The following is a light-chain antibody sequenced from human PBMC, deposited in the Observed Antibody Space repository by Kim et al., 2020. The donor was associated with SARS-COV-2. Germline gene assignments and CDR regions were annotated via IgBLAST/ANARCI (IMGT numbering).Light chain of an antibody. CDR2: YDS. J-gene: IGLJ1*01. V-gene: IGLV3-21*04. CDR1: NIGDKH. Sequence: SYELTQPPSVSVAPGKTARMTCGGNNIGDKHVYWYQQKPGQTPAVVIQYDSDRPSGIPERFSGSNSGNTATLTISRVEAGDEADYYCQAWDSTSDVFVFG. CDR3: QAWDSTSDVFV.